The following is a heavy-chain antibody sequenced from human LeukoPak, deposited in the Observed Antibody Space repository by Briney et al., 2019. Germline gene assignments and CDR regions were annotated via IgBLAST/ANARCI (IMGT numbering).Heavy chain of an antibody. D-gene: IGHD3-22*01. J-gene: IGHJ5*02. V-gene: IGHV1-18*01. CDR1: GYTFTSYG. Sequence: ASVKVSXKASGYTFTSYGISWVRQAPGQGLEWMGWISAYNGNTNYAQKLQGRVTMTTDTSTSTAYMELRSLRSDDTAVYYCARARNYYDSSGYNWFDPWGQGTLVTVSS. CDR2: ISAYNGNT. CDR3: ARARNYYDSSGYNWFDP.